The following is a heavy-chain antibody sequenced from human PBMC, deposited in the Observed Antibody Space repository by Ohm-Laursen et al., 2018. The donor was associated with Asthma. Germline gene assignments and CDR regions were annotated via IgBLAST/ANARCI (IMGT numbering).Heavy chain of an antibody. Sequence: SSLRLSCTASGFTFNTFAINWVRQAPGKGLEWVAVISYDGSLKYYSDAVRGRFAISRDNSRNTLYLQMNSLRPEDTALYYCARENYYNGVTLGALDIWGQGTVVTVSS. CDR1: GFTFNTFA. CDR3: ARENYYNGVTLGALDI. J-gene: IGHJ3*02. CDR2: ISYDGSLK. D-gene: IGHD2-8*01. V-gene: IGHV3-30*09.